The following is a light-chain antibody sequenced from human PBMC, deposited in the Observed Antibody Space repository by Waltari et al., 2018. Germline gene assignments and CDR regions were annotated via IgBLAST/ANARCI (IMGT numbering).Light chain of an antibody. CDR3: SSYTSSSTLVV. Sequence: QSALTQPAYVSGSPGQSITLSCTGTSSDVGGYNYVSWYPQHPGKAPKLMIYEVSNRPSGVSNRFSGSKSGNTASLTISGLQAEDEADYYCSSYTSSSTLVVFGGGTKLTVL. CDR1: SSDVGGYNY. J-gene: IGLJ2*01. CDR2: EVS. V-gene: IGLV2-14*01.